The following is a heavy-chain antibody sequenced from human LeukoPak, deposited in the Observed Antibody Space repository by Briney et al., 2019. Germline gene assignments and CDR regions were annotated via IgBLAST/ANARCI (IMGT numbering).Heavy chain of an antibody. J-gene: IGHJ4*02. V-gene: IGHV3-23*01. CDR3: AKQPIEMYYFDY. CDR2: ISGSGGST. Sequence: AGGSLRLSCAAPGFTFSSYAMSWVRQAPGKGLEWVSAISGSGGSTYYADSVKGRFTISRDNSKNTLYLQMNSLRAEDTAVYYCAKQPIEMYYFDYWGQGTLVTVSS. CDR1: GFTFSSYA.